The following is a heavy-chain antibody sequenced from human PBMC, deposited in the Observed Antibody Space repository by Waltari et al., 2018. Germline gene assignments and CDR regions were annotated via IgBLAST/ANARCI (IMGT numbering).Heavy chain of an antibody. CDR1: GFTVSSNY. CDR2: IYSGGST. D-gene: IGHD5-18*01. CDR3: ARGLQLWATDAFDI. J-gene: IGHJ3*02. Sequence: EVQLVETGGGLIQPGGSLRLSCAASGFTVSSNYMSWVRQAPGKGLEWVSVIYSGGSTYYADSVKGRFTISRDNSKNTLYLQMNSLRAEDTAVYYCARGLQLWATDAFDIWGQGTMVTVSS. V-gene: IGHV3-53*02.